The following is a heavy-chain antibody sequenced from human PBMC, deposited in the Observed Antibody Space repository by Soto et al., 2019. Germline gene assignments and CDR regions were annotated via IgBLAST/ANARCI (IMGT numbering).Heavy chain of an antibody. Sequence: SVTLFFTCTFSGSSISSYYWCWLRQPPGKGLERVGYTYYCGSTNYTPSLKSRVTISVYTSRNQFSLKLSSVTAADTAGDDGARYRAAGFDIWGREPLVTVSS. CDR3: ARYRAAGFDI. J-gene: IGHJ4*02. D-gene: IGHD2-15*01. V-gene: IGHV4-59*01. CDR1: GSSISSYY. CDR2: TYYCGST.